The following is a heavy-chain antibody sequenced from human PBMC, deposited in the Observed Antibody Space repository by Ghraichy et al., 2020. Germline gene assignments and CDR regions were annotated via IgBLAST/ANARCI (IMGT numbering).Heavy chain of an antibody. CDR3: ARDPENYCSSTSCYPWPNWFDT. CDR2: SRSSSRYV. Sequence: VKGVRPASGEGLEWVSSSRSSSRYVFYADAVKGRFTMSRDNAKNSLYLQTNSLRAEDTAVYDCARDPENYCSSTSCYPWPNWFDTWSQGTLITVSS. J-gene: IGHJ5*02. V-gene: IGHV3-21*01. D-gene: IGHD2-2*01.